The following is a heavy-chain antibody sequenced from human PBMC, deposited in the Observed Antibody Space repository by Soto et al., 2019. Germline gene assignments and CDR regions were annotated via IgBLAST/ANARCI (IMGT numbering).Heavy chain of an antibody. CDR3: ASTGYDFTLAYYYYMDV. Sequence: GGSLRLSCAASGFTFSSYSMNWVRQAPGKGLEWVSYISSSSSTIYYADSVKGRFTISRDNAKNSLYLQMNSLRAEDAAVYYCASTGYDFTLAYYYYMDVWGKGTTVTVS. D-gene: IGHD5-12*01. CDR2: ISSSSSTI. CDR1: GFTFSSYS. V-gene: IGHV3-48*01. J-gene: IGHJ6*03.